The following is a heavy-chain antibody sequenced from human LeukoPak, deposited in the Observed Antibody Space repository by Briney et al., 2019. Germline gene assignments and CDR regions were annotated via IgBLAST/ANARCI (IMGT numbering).Heavy chain of an antibody. V-gene: IGHV1-18*01. CDR3: ARVDYYESTGYYGAFDY. D-gene: IGHD3-22*01. CDR1: GYTFTNYG. Sequence: ASVKVSCKASGYTFTNYGISWVRQAPGQGLEWMGWISAYNGNINYAQKLQGRVTMTTDTSTSTAYMELRSLRSDDTAVYFCARVDYYESTGYYGAFDYWGQGTLVSVSS. CDR2: ISAYNGNI. J-gene: IGHJ4*02.